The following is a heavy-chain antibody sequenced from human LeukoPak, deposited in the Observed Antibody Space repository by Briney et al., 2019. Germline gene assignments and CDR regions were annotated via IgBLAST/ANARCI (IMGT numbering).Heavy chain of an antibody. CDR2: IWYDGSNK. V-gene: IGHV3-33*01. J-gene: IGHJ4*02. CDR3: ARGDYDYVWGSYRLNYFDY. Sequence: GGSLRLSCAASGFTFSSYGMHWVRQAPGKGLEWVAVIWYDGSNKYYADSVKGRFTISRDNSKNTLYLQMNSLRAEDTAVYYCARGDYDYVWGSYRLNYFDYWGQGTLVTVSS. CDR1: GFTFSSYG. D-gene: IGHD3-16*02.